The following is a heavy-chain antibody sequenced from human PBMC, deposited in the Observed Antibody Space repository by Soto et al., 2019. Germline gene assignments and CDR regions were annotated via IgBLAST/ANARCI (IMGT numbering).Heavy chain of an antibody. J-gene: IGHJ4*02. CDR3: VKSGDNYNLLDY. Sequence: SLRLCCAASGFTLSDHYMSWSRQAPGKGLEWIGYSSNSGSFTRYADSVKGRFSISRDNAKSSLYLQISSLRGDDTATYYCVKSGDNYNLLDYWGQGTPVTVSS. CDR1: GFTLSDHY. CDR2: SSNSGSFT. D-gene: IGHD1-1*01. V-gene: IGHV3-11*06.